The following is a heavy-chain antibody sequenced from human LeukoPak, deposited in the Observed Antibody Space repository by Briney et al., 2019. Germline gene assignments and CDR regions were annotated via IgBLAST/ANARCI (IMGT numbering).Heavy chain of an antibody. D-gene: IGHD3-22*01. CDR2: IYYSGST. Sequence: SETLSLTCTVSGGSISSSSYSWGWIRQPPGKGLEWIGSIYYSGSTYYNPSLKSRVTISVDTSKNQFSLKLSSVTAADTAVYYCAREPYYYDSSGYYPGFLENLDYWGQGTLVTVSS. V-gene: IGHV4-39*07. CDR1: GGSISSSSYS. J-gene: IGHJ4*02. CDR3: AREPYYYDSSGYYPGFLENLDY.